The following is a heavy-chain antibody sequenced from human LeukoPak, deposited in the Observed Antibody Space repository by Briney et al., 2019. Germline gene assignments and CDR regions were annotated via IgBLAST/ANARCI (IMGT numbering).Heavy chain of an antibody. Sequence: ASVKVSCKASGYTFTSYAMHWVRQAPGQRLEWMGWINAGNGNTKYSQKFQGRVTITRDTSASTAYMELSSLRSEDTAVYYCARDDYYDSSGWGYFDYWGQGTLVTVSS. CDR3: ARDDYYDSSGWGYFDY. CDR1: GYTFTSYA. V-gene: IGHV1-3*01. CDR2: INAGNGNT. J-gene: IGHJ4*02. D-gene: IGHD3-22*01.